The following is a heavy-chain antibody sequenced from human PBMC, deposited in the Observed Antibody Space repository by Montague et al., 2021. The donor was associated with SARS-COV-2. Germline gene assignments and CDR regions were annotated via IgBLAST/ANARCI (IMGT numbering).Heavy chain of an antibody. D-gene: IGHD3-22*01. V-gene: IGHV4-4*07. Sequence: SETLSLTCTVSGGSTNNYYWSWIRQPAGKGLEWIGRIHAGGISTSNPSLETRVTMSVDTSKNQFSLKLSSVTAADTAVYYCARGRFYYDSGELGSWGQGTLVTVSS. CDR3: ARGRFYYDSGELGS. J-gene: IGHJ5*02. CDR2: IHAGGIS. CDR1: GGSTNNYY.